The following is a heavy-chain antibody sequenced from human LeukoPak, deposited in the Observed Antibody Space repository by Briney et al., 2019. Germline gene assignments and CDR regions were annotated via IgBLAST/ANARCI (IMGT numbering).Heavy chain of an antibody. J-gene: IGHJ1*01. CDR3: AKGGEQVTWNFQN. V-gene: IGHV3-23*01. Sequence: PGGSLRLSCAASGFTFDDHGMSWVRQAPGKGLERVSIISDSGANTYYADSVRGRFTISRDNSKNTLYLQMNSLRAEDTAVYHCAKGGEQVTWNFQNWGQGTLVTVSS. D-gene: IGHD1/OR15-1a*01. CDR1: GFTFDDHG. CDR2: ISDSGANT.